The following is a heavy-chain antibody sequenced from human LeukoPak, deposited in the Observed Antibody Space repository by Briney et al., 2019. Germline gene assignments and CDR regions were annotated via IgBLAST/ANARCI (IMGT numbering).Heavy chain of an antibody. D-gene: IGHD2-21*02. CDR1: GYTFTSYG. Sequence: GASVKVSCKASGYTFTSYGISWVRQAPGQGLEWMGRIIPIFGIANYAQKFQGRVTITADKSTSTAYMELSSLRSEDTAVYYCARENSDCGGDCRHFDYWGQGTLVTVSS. CDR2: IIPIFGIA. J-gene: IGHJ4*02. CDR3: ARENSDCGGDCRHFDY. V-gene: IGHV1-69*04.